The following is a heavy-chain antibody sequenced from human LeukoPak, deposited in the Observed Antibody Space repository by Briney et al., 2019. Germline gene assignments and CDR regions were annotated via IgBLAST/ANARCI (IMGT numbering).Heavy chain of an antibody. CDR3: ARVHQVAVNY. CDR2: IYYSGST. Sequence: SETLSLTCTVSGGSISSSSYYWGWIRQPPGKGLEWIGSIYYSGSTYYNPSLKSRVTISVDTSKNQFSLKLSSVTAADTAVYYCARVHQVAVNYWGQGTLVTVSS. CDR1: GGSISSSSYY. V-gene: IGHV4-39*01. J-gene: IGHJ4*02. D-gene: IGHD6-19*01.